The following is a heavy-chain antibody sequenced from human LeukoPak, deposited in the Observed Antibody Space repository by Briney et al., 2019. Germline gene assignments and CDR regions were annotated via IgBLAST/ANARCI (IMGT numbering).Heavy chain of an antibody. CDR2: IKQDGSER. CDR1: GFTFSSYW. Sequence: GGSLRLSCAASGFTFSSYWMSWVRQAPGKGLEWVANIKQDGSERYYVDSVKGRFTISRDNAKNSLYLQMNSLRAEDTAVYYCARDPPGVGAPPPHFDYWGQGTLVTVSS. CDR3: ARDPPGVGAPPPHFDY. V-gene: IGHV3-7*01. D-gene: IGHD1-26*01. J-gene: IGHJ4*02.